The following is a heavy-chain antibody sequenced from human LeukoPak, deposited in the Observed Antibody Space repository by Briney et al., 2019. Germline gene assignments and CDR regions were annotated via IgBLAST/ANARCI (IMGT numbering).Heavy chain of an antibody. D-gene: IGHD2-15*01. V-gene: IGHV3-33*06. CDR2: LWDDGNNE. CDR3: TKGTPRGGYIDS. Sequence: LILSCAASGFIFSSYAMHWVRQAPGKGLEWVWLLWDDGNNEKYADSVKGRFTISRDNSKNTVYLHMNSLRAEDTAVYYCTKGTPRGGYIDSWGQGTLVTVSS. J-gene: IGHJ4*02. CDR1: GFIFSSYA.